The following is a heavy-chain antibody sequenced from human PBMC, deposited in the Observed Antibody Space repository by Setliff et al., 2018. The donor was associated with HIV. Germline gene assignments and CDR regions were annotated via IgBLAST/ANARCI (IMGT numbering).Heavy chain of an antibody. V-gene: IGHV3-7*03. Sequence: SCALSLFTYSSFGISRVRQASGKGLEWVATRKQDGSVTYYVDTVKGRFTISRDNAKNSLFLQMNSLRIEYTAVYYCARDHGGSSLVWGQGTMVTVSS. J-gene: IGHJ3*01. CDR2: RKQDGSVT. CDR3: ARDHGGSSLV. D-gene: IGHD6-13*01. CDR1: LFTYSSFG.